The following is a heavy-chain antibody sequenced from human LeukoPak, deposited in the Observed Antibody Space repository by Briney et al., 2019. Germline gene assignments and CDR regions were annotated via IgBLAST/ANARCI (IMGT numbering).Heavy chain of an antibody. CDR1: GFTFSDYY. Sequence: PGGSLRLSCAASGFTFSDYYMTWIRQAPGKGLEWVSYSDSSSTYTNYADSAKGRFTISRDNAKNLLYLQMNSLRVEDTAVYYCATGGGQWLPHYWGQGTLVTVSS. J-gene: IGHJ4*02. V-gene: IGHV3-11*06. CDR3: ATGGGQWLPHY. CDR2: SDSSSTYT. D-gene: IGHD6-19*01.